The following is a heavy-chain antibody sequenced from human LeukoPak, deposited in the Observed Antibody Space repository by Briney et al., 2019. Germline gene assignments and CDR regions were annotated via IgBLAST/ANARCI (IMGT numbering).Heavy chain of an antibody. CDR2: IKQDGSEK. V-gene: IGHV3-7*01. CDR1: GFTFSSYW. D-gene: IGHD2-15*01. Sequence: PGGSLRLSCAASGFTFSSYWMSWVRQAPGKGLGWVANIKQDGSEKYYVDSVKGRLTISRDNAKNSLYLQMNSLRAEDTAVYYCARDGRHGGSVSDYWGQGTLVTVSS. J-gene: IGHJ4*02. CDR3: ARDGRHGGSVSDY.